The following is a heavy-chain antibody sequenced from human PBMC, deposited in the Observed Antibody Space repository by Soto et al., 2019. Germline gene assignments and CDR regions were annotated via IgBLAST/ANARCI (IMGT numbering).Heavy chain of an antibody. V-gene: IGHV1-3*01. CDR1: GYTFTSYA. CDR2: INAGNGNT. Sequence: ASVKVSCKASGYTFTSYAMHWVRQAPGQRLEWMGWINAGNGNTKYSQKFQGRVTITRDTSASTAYMELSSLRSEDTAVYYCTRDKGYCSGASCYNPLFDYWGQGTQVTVSS. CDR3: TRDKGYCSGASCYNPLFDY. D-gene: IGHD2-2*02. J-gene: IGHJ4*02.